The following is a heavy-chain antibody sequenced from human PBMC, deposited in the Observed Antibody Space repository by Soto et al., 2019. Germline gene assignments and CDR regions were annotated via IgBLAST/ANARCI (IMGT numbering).Heavy chain of an antibody. J-gene: IGHJ4*02. CDR1: GFTFSSYG. Sequence: QVQLVESGGGVDQRGRSLRLSCAASGFTFSSYGMHWVRQPPGKGLEWVAVISYDGSDNYYADSVKGRFTISRHNSKNTLYLQMNSLRAEDTAVYYCAKVMGVRGVTSGADNLGQGTLVTVSS. CDR2: ISYDGSDN. CDR3: AKVMGVRGVTSGADN. D-gene: IGHD3-10*01. V-gene: IGHV3-30*18.